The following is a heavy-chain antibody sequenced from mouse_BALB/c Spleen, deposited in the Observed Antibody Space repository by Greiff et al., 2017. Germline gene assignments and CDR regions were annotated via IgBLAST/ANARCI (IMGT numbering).Heavy chain of an antibody. CDR3: ARPDGDYGAMDY. J-gene: IGHJ4*01. CDR1: GFAFSSYD. Sequence: EVQLVESGGGLVKPGGSLKLSCAASGFAFSSYDMSWVRQTPEKRLEWVAYISSGGGSTYYPDTVKGRFTISRDNAKNTLYLQMSSLKSEDTAMYYCARPDGDYGAMDYWGQGTSVTVSS. D-gene: IGHD2-13*01. CDR2: ISSGGGST. V-gene: IGHV5-12-1*01.